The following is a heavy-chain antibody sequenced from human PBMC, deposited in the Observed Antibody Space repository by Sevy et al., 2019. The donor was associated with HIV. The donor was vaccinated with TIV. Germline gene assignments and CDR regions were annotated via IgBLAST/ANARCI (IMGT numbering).Heavy chain of an antibody. Sequence: GGSLRLSCTTSGFTFGDYAMTWVRQAPGKGLEWVGFFRSKAYGGTTEYAASVKGRFTISRDDSKSIAYWQMNSLKTEDTAVYYCTRYCSSSSCEKTNWVDAFDIWGQGTMVTVS. V-gene: IGHV3-49*04. CDR3: TRYCSSSSCEKTNWVDAFDI. CDR1: GFTFGDYA. CDR2: FRSKAYGGTT. D-gene: IGHD2-2*01. J-gene: IGHJ3*02.